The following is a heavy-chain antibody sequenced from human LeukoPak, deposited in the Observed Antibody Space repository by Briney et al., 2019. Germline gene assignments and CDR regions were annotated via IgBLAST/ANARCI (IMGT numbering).Heavy chain of an antibody. CDR2: FDPEDGET. J-gene: IGHJ4*02. CDR1: GYTLTELS. V-gene: IGHV1-24*01. Sequence: GASVTVSCKVSGYTLTELSMHWVRQAPGKGLEWMGGFDPEDGETIYAQKFQGRVAMTEDTSTDTAYMELSSLRSEDTAVYYCATGAISITMIVVVTQIYQFDYWGQGTLVTVSS. D-gene: IGHD3-22*01. CDR3: ATGAISITMIVVVTQIYQFDY.